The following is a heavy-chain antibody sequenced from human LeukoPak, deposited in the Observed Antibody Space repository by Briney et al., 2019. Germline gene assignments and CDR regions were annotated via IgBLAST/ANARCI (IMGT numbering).Heavy chain of an antibody. D-gene: IGHD3-10*01. V-gene: IGHV3-30-3*01. CDR1: GFTFSSYA. Sequence: PGRSLRLSCAASGFTFSSYATHWVRQAPGKGLEWVAVISYDGSNKYYADSVKGRFTISRDNSKNTLYLQMNSLRAEDTAVYYCARGRSDAFDIWGQGTMVTVSS. CDR2: ISYDGSNK. CDR3: ARGRSDAFDI. J-gene: IGHJ3*02.